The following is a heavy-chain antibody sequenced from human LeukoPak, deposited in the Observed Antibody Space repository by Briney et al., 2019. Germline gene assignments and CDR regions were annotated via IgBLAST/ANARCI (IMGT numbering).Heavy chain of an antibody. D-gene: IGHD2-21*02. CDR3: ARRGVTTQYSFYAMAV. V-gene: IGHV1-3*01. CDR1: GYTFTSYA. CDR2: IDAGSGNT. Sequence: GASVKVSCKASGYTFTSYAVHWVRQAPGQRPEWMGWIDAGSGNTGCSQEFQGRVTITRDTSACTAYMELSSLTSEDTAVYYCARRGVTTQYSFYAMAVWGQGTTVTVSS. J-gene: IGHJ6*02.